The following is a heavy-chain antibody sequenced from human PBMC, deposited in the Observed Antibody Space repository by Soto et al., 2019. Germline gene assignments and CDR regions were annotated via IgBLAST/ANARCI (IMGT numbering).Heavy chain of an antibody. CDR3: TKGASTSCFSAFDL. CDR1: GFTFDDYA. CDR2: ISWNSGNI. Sequence: EVQLVESGGSVVQPGRSLRLSCTASGFTFDDYAMNWVRQAPGKGLEWVSSISWNSGNIVYADSVRGRFTISRDNAKTSLHLQMNSLRAEDTALYYCTKGASTSCFSAFDLWGQGTMVTVSS. D-gene: IGHD2-2*01. V-gene: IGHV3-9*01. J-gene: IGHJ3*01.